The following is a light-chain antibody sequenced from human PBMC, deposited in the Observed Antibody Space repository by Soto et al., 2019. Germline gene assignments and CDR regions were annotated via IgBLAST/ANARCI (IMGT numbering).Light chain of an antibody. CDR3: QHYNSYSEA. J-gene: IGKJ1*01. CDR2: KAS. Sequence: DIQMTQSPSSVSASVGDRVTITCRASQCISSWLAWYQQKPGKAPKLLIYKASTLKSGVPSRFSGSGSGTEFTLTISSLQPDDFATYYCQHYNSYSEAFGQGTKVDI. V-gene: IGKV1-5*03. CDR1: QCISSW.